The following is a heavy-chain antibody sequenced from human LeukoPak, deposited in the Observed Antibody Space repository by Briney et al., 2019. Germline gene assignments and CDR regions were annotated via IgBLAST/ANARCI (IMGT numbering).Heavy chain of an antibody. CDR3: AKTQRYGSGSSDY. Sequence: GGTLRLSCEASGFTFSSYGMSWVRQAPGKGLEWVSAISGSGGSTYYADSVKGRFTTSRDNSKNTLYLQMNSLRAEDTAVYYCAKTQRYGSGSSDYWGQGTLVTVSS. CDR2: ISGSGGST. J-gene: IGHJ4*02. CDR1: GFTFSSYG. V-gene: IGHV3-23*01. D-gene: IGHD3-10*01.